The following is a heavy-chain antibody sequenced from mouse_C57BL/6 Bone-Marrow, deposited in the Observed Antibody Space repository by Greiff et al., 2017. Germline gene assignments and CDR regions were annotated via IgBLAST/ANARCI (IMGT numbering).Heavy chain of an antibody. V-gene: IGHV6-3*01. J-gene: IGHJ2*01. Sequence: EVKLVESGGGLVQPGGSMKLSCVASGFTFSNYWMNWVRQSPEKGLEWVAQIRLKSDNYATHYAESVKGRFTILRDDSKSSVYLQMNNLRAEDTGIYYCTGLGTAQATTFDYWGQGTTLTVSS. D-gene: IGHD3-2*02. CDR3: TGLGTAQATTFDY. CDR1: GFTFSNYW. CDR2: IRLKSDNYAT.